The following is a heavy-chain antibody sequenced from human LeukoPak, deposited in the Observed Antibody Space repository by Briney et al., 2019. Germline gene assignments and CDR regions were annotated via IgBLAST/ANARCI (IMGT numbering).Heavy chain of an antibody. CDR3: ARDSSGYDGGDY. D-gene: IGHD3-22*01. CDR1: GGTFSSYA. Sequence: SVKVSCKASGGTFSSYAISWVRQAPGQGLEWMGGIIPIFGTANYTQKFQGRVTITADESTSTAYMELSSLRSEDTAVYYCARDSSGYDGGDYWGQGTLVTVSS. V-gene: IGHV1-69*01. J-gene: IGHJ4*02. CDR2: IIPIFGTA.